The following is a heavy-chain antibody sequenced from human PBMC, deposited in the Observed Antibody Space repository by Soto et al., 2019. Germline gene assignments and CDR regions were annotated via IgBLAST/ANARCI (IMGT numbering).Heavy chain of an antibody. CDR3: ARATEDYDIDH. V-gene: IGHV3-13*01. CDR1: GFTFSSYD. J-gene: IGHJ4*02. D-gene: IGHD3-9*01. CDR2: IGTAGDT. Sequence: GGSLRLSCAASGFTFSSYDMHWVRQATGKGLEWVSAIGTAGDTYYPGSVKGRFTISRENAKNSLYLQMNSLRAEDTAVYYCARATEDYDIDHWGQGTLVTVSS.